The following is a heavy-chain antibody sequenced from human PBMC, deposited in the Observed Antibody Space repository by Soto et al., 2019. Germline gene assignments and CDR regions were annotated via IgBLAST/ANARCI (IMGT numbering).Heavy chain of an antibody. D-gene: IGHD3-3*01. CDR3: AKGRFLEWLPPPDV. CDR2: ISGSGGST. V-gene: IGHV3-23*01. CDR1: GFTFSSYA. J-gene: IGHJ6*03. Sequence: PVGSLRLSCAASGFTFSSYAMSWVRQAPGKGLEWVSAISGSGGSTYYADSVKGRFTISRDNSKNTLYLQMNSLRAEDTAVYYCAKGRFLEWLPPPDVWGKGTTVTVS.